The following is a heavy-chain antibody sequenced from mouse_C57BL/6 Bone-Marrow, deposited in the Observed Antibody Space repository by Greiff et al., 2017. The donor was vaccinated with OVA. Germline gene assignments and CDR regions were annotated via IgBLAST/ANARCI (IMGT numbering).Heavy chain of an antibody. V-gene: IGHV1-15*01. D-gene: IGHD4-1*01. CDR2: IDPETGGT. CDR3: TRSGGLTGIFAY. CDR1: GYTFTDYE. J-gene: IGHJ3*01. Sequence: QVQLQQSGAELVRPGASVTLSCKASGYTFTDYEMHWVKQTPVHGLEWIGAIDPETGGTAYNQKFKGKAILTADKSSSTAYMELRSLTSEDSAVYYCTRSGGLTGIFAYWGQGTLVTVSA.